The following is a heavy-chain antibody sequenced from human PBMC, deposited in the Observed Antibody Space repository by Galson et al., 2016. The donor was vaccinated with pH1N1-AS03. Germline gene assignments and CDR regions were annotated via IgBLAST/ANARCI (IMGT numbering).Heavy chain of an antibody. D-gene: IGHD1/OR15-1a*01. V-gene: IGHV3-30*02. Sequence: SLRLSCAASGFTFSSFGMHWVRQAPGKGLEWMTFVRHDGNNTDYADSVKGRFTVTRDNSKNTLSLQLDSLRPEDTAIYYCAQDRVNGIDATTRWFAPWGQGVRVTVSS. CDR3: AQDRVNGIDATTRWFAP. CDR2: VRHDGNNT. J-gene: IGHJ5*02. CDR1: GFTFSSFG.